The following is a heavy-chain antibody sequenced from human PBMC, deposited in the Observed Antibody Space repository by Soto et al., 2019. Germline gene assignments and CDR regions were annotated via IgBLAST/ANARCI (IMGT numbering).Heavy chain of an antibody. D-gene: IGHD6-13*01. CDR1: GYTFTSYD. V-gene: IGHV1-8*01. Sequence: QVQLVQSGAEVKKPGASVKVSCKASGYTFTSYDINWVRQATGQGLEWMGWMNPNSGNTGYAQKFQGRVTMTRNTTISTAYIELSSMRSADKAVYYCARRGYSSSWYYYYYYGMDVWGQGTTVTVSS. J-gene: IGHJ6*02. CDR3: ARRGYSSSWYYYYYYGMDV. CDR2: MNPNSGNT.